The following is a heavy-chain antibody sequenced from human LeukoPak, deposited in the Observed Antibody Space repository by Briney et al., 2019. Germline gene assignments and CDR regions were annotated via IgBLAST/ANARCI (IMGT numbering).Heavy chain of an antibody. CDR1: GFTFSDYY. J-gene: IGHJ4*02. Sequence: GGSLRLSCAASGFTFSDYYMTWIRQAPGKGLEWLSYISGSGSYTNYADSVKGRFTTSRDNAKNSLYLQMNSLRAEDTAVYYCAKERTHIVVVTAVDSWGQGTLVTVPS. CDR3: AKERTHIVVVTAVDS. D-gene: IGHD2-21*02. CDR2: ISGSGSYT. V-gene: IGHV3-11*06.